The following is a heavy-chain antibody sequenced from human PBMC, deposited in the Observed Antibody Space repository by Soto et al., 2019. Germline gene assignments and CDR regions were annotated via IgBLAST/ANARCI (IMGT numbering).Heavy chain of an antibody. V-gene: IGHV4-59*01. D-gene: IGHD1-20*01. CDR2: IYYSGST. J-gene: IGHJ4*02. CDR1: GGSISSYY. Sequence: SETLSLTCTVSGGSISSYYWSWIRQPPGKGLEWIGYIYYSGSTDYNPSLKSRVTISVDTSKNQFSLKLSSVTAADTAVYYCARDSGVTGTVDYWGQGTLVTVSS. CDR3: ARDSGVTGTVDY.